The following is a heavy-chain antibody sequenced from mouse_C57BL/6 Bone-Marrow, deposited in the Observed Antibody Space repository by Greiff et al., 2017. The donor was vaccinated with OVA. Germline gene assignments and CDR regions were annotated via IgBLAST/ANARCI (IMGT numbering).Heavy chain of an antibody. J-gene: IGHJ4*01. Sequence: VQVVESGPGLVAPSQSLSITCTVSGFSLTSYGVHWVRQPPGKGLEWLVVIWSDGSTTYNSALKSRLSISKDNSKSQVFLKMNSLQTDDTAMYYCARQDYYGSSYYYAMDYWGQGTSVTVSS. CDR1: GFSLTSYG. CDR3: ARQDYYGSSYYYAMDY. CDR2: IWSDGST. V-gene: IGHV2-6-1*01. D-gene: IGHD1-1*01.